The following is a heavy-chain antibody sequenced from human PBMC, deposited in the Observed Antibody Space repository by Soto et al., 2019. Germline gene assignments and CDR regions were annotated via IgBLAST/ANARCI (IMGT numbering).Heavy chain of an antibody. CDR3: ADLACGDYYVP. Sequence: EVQLVASGGGLVQPGGSLRLSCAASGFRLSDHYMDWVRQAPGKGLDWIGRITNEAYGFTTDYAASVKGRFTISRDDSQNSLYLKINSLKTEDTSVYYCADLACGDYYVPWSQGTLITVSS. CDR1: GFRLSDHY. CDR2: ITNEAYGFTT. J-gene: IGHJ4*02. D-gene: IGHD3-22*01. V-gene: IGHV3-72*01.